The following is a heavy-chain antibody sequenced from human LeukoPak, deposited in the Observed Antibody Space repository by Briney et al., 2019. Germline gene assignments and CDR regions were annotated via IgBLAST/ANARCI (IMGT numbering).Heavy chain of an antibody. J-gene: IGHJ4*02. V-gene: IGHV1-2*02. D-gene: IGHD3-10*01. CDR3: ARVTSHTMIRGAFDY. Sequence: ASVKVSCKASGYTFSAYYMHWVRHAPGQGLEWMGWINPHSGGTNYARKFQGRVTMTRDTSISTVYMELSSLRSDDTAVYFCARVTSHTMIRGAFDYWGQGTLVTVSS. CDR2: INPHSGGT. CDR1: GYTFSAYY.